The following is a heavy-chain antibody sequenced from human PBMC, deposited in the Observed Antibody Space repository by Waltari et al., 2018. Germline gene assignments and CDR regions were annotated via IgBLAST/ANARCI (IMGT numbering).Heavy chain of an antibody. CDR1: GFAFSSYA. CDR2: ISGGGGNT. Sequence: EVQLVESGGGLVQPGGSLRLSCAASGFAFSSYAMSWVRQTPGKGLEWVSTISGGGGNTYYADSMKGRFTISRDNSKNTLFLQMNSLGAEDTAAYCCAKGTGSGGGWPLDFWGQGTLVTVSS. D-gene: IGHD2-15*01. CDR3: AKGTGSGGGWPLDF. J-gene: IGHJ4*02. V-gene: IGHV3-23*04.